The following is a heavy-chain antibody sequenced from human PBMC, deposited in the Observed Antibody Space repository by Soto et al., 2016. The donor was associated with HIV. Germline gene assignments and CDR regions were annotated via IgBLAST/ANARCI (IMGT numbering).Heavy chain of an antibody. CDR3: ARHGEERLERAYYYYYMDV. D-gene: IGHD1-1*01. CDR2: INHSGST. V-gene: IGHV4-34*01. J-gene: IGHJ6*03. CDR1: GGSFSGYY. Sequence: VQLQQWGAGLLKPSETLSLTCAVYGGSFSGYYWSWIRQPPGKGLEWIGEINHSGSTNYNPSLKSRVTISVDTSKNQLSLKLSSVTAADTAVYYCARHGEERLERAYYYYYMDVWGKGPRSPSP.